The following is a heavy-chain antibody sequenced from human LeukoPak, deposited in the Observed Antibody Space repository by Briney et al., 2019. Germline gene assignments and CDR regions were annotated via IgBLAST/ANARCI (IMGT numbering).Heavy chain of an antibody. CDR3: ASGWYYDPFDF. Sequence: PGGSLRLSCGASGFTFNSYWFHWVRQAPGEGLGWVSAISGSGVSTYYADSVKGRFTISRDNSKNTLYLQMNSLRAEDTAVYYCASGWYYDPFDFWGQGTLVTVSS. V-gene: IGHV3-23*01. D-gene: IGHD3-22*01. CDR2: ISGSGVST. J-gene: IGHJ4*02. CDR1: GFTFNSYW.